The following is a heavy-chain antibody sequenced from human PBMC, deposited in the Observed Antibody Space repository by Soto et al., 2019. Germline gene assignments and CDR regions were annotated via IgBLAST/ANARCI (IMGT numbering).Heavy chain of an antibody. CDR2: IYSGGST. Sequence: PGGFLRLSCAASGVTVSSNYMSWVRQAPGKGLEWVSVIYSGGSTYYADSVKGRFTISRDNSKNTLSLQMNSLRAEDTAVYYCARGKWAGAATPIEYWGQGTLVTVSS. J-gene: IGHJ4*02. V-gene: IGHV3-53*01. D-gene: IGHD2-15*01. CDR3: ARGKWAGAATPIEY. CDR1: GVTVSSNY.